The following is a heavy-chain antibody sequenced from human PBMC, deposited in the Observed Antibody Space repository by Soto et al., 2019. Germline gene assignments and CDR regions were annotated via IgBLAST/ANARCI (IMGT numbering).Heavy chain of an antibody. CDR3: ARHGFGPLHGLVDV. CDR2: IQYSGYS. V-gene: IGHV4-59*08. Sequence: QVQLQESGPGLVKPSETLSLTCTVSGGSIANYYCSWFRQPPGKGLEWIGYIQYSGYSAYNLALKRRVTMSMDTSKTQFSLMLESGTATDTAVYYCARHGFGPLHGLVDVWGQGTTVIVSS. D-gene: IGHD3-10*01. J-gene: IGHJ6*02. CDR1: GGSIANYY.